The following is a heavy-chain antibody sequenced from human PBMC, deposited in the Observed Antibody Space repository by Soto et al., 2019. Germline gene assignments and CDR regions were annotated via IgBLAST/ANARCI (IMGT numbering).Heavy chain of an antibody. V-gene: IGHV4-34*01. D-gene: IGHD2-8*02. CDR3: ASDKITGLLDY. CDR2: INHSGST. CDR1: GGSFSGYY. J-gene: IGHJ4*02. Sequence: QVQLQQWGAGLLKPSETLSLTCAVYGGSFSGYYWTWIRQPPGTGLEWIGEINHSGSTNYNPSLKSRVTISVDTSKNQFSLKLTSVTAAYTAVYYCASDKITGLLDYWGQGTLVTVSS.